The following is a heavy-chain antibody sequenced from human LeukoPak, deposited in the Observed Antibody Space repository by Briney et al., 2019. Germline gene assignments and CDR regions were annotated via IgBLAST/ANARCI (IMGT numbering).Heavy chain of an antibody. CDR1: GFTFSSYG. J-gene: IGHJ4*02. CDR3: AKVLYGSGSYLSY. Sequence: GGSLRLSCAASGFTFSSYGMHWVRQAPGKGLEWVSAISGSGGSTYYADSVKGRFTISRGNSKNTLYLQMNSLRAEDTAVYYCAKVLYGSGSYLSYWGQGTLVTVSS. D-gene: IGHD3-10*01. V-gene: IGHV3-23*01. CDR2: ISGSGGST.